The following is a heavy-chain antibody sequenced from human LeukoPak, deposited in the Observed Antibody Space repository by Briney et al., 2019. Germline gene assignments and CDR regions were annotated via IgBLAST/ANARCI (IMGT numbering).Heavy chain of an antibody. V-gene: IGHV1-46*01. Sequence: ASEKVSCKASGYTFTSYYMHWVRQAPGQGLEWMGIINPSGGSTSYAQKFQGRVTMTRDTSTSTVYMELSSLRSEDTAVYYCARDLEDATEDYWGQGTLVTVSS. J-gene: IGHJ4*02. CDR1: GYTFTSYY. CDR2: INPSGGST. CDR3: ARDLEDATEDY.